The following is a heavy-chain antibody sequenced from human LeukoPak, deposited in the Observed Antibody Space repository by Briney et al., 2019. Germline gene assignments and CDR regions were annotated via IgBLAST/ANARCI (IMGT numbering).Heavy chain of an antibody. J-gene: IGHJ3*02. D-gene: IGHD6-13*01. CDR2: MNPNSGNT. V-gene: IGHV1-8*01. Sequence: ASVKVSCKASGYTFTSYDINWVRQATGHGLEWMGWMNPNSGNTGYAQKFQGRVTMTRNTSISTAYMELSSLRSEDTAVYYCARAQGSWYDDDAFDIWGQGTMVTVSS. CDR1: GYTFTSYD. CDR3: ARAQGSWYDDDAFDI.